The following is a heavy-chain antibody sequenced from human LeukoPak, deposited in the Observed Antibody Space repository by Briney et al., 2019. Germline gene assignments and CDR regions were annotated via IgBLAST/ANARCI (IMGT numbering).Heavy chain of an antibody. J-gene: IGHJ4*02. CDR3: AKGSRLREAGSYRF. CDR2: IIPIFDTP. Sequence: SVKVSCKASGGIFGSYAINWVRQAPGQGLEWLGRIIPIFDTPNYAQTFQGTVTISADKSTRTVYMELSSLRSEDTALYYCAKGSRLREAGSYRFWGQGTLVTVSS. V-gene: IGHV1-69*06. D-gene: IGHD3-16*02. CDR1: GGIFGSYA.